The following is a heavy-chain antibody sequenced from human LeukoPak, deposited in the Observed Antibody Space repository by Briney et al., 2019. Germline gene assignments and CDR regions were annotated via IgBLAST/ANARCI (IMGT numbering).Heavy chain of an antibody. CDR1: GFTFSSYG. V-gene: IGHV3-33*06. D-gene: IGHD2-21*02. J-gene: IGHJ4*02. CDR2: IWCDGSNK. CDR3: AKTYCGGDCYSEIDY. Sequence: PGRSLRLSCAASGFTFSSYGMHWVRQAPGKGLEWVAVIWCDGSNKYYADSVKGRFTISRDNSKNTLYLQMNSLRAEDTAVYYCAKTYCGGDCYSEIDYWGQGTLVTVSS.